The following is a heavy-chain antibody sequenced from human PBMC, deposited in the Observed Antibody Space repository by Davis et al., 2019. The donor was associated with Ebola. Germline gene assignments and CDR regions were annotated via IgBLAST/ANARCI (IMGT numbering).Heavy chain of an antibody. J-gene: IGHJ6*02. D-gene: IGHD4-11*01. CDR2: IRSKANSYAT. Sequence: GESLKISCAASGFTFSGSAMHWVRQASGKGLEWVGRIRSKANSYATAYAASVKGRFTISRDDSKNTAYLQMNSLKTEDTAVYYCARDWRLDSNYYYYYYGMDVWGQGTTVTVSS. CDR1: GFTFSGSA. CDR3: ARDWRLDSNYYYYYYGMDV. V-gene: IGHV3-73*01.